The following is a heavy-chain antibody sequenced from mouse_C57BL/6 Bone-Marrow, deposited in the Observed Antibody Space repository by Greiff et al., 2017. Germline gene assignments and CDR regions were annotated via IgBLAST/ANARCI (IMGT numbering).Heavy chain of an antibody. CDR2: FDPNSGGT. J-gene: IGHJ3*01. CDR1: GSPFTSYW. CDR3: AREKGESYYYGSSPFAY. V-gene: IGHV1-72*01. D-gene: IGHD1-1*01. Sequence: QVQLQQPGPALVNPGAPVRLSCKASGSPFTSYWMHWVKPSPGRGLGWIGRFDPNSGGTKYNEKFKSKATQTVDKPSSTAYMQLSSLTSKDAAVDYCAREKGESYYYGSSPFAYWGQGTLVTVSA.